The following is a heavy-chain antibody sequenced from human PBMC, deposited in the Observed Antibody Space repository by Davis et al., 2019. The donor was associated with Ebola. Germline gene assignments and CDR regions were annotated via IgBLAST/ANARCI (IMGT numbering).Heavy chain of an antibody. CDR2: IWYDGSNK. D-gene: IGHD2-8*02. V-gene: IGHV3-33*01. CDR3: ARLVGCTGGVCSVYFDY. CDR1: GFTFSSYG. Sequence: GGSLRLSCAASGFTFSSYGMHWVRQAPGKGLEWVAVIWYDGSNKYYADSVKGRFTISRDNAKNSLYLQMNSLRAEDTAVYYCARLVGCTGGVCSVYFDYWGQGTLVTVSS. J-gene: IGHJ4*02.